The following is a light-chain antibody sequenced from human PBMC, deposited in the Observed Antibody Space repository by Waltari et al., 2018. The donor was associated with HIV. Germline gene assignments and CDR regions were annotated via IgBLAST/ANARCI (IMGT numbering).Light chain of an antibody. CDR3: AAWDDSLSGQWV. CDR2: RNN. V-gene: IGLV1-47*01. Sequence: QSVLTQPPSASGTPGQRVTISCSGSSSNIGSNFVYWYQQLPGTAPKLLIYRNNQRPSGVPDRFSGSKSGTSASLAISGLRSEDEADDYCAAWDDSLSGQWVFGGGTKLTVL. J-gene: IGLJ3*02. CDR1: SSNIGSNF.